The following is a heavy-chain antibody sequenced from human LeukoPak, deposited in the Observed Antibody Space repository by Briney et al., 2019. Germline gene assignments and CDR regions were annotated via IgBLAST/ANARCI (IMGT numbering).Heavy chain of an antibody. D-gene: IGHD2-21*02. CDR2: ISGSGGST. Sequence: PGGSLRLSCAASGFTFSNYAMNWVRQAPGKGLEWVSAISGSGGSTYYADSVKGRFTISRDNSKNTLYLQMNSLRAEDTAVYYCAKHLLVVVTAAPFDYWGQGTLVTVSS. CDR1: GFTFSNYA. CDR3: AKHLLVVVTAAPFDY. V-gene: IGHV3-23*01. J-gene: IGHJ4*02.